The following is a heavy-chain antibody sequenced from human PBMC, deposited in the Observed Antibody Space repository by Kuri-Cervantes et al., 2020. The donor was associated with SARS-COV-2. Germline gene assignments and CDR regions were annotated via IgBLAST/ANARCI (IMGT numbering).Heavy chain of an antibody. V-gene: IGHV1-18*01. J-gene: IGHJ4*02. CDR3: ARGHSALKRELLPFDY. Sequence: ASVKVSCKASGYTFTSYGISWVRQAPGQGLEWMGWISAYNGNTNYAQKLQGRVTMTTDTSTSTAYMELRSLRSGDTAVYYCARGHSALKRELLPFDYWGQGTLVTVS. CDR2: ISAYNGNT. D-gene: IGHD1-26*01. CDR1: GYTFTSYG.